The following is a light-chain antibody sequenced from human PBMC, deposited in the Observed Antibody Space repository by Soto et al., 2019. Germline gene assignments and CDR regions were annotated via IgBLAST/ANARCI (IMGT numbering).Light chain of an antibody. J-gene: IGLJ3*02. CDR1: SSNIGNNY. V-gene: IGLV1-51*02. Sequence: QSVLTQPPSVSAAPGQKVTISCSGISSNIGNNYVSWYQQLPGTAPKLRIYENNKRPSGIPDRFSGSKSGTSATLGITGLQTGDEADYYCGTWDSSLSAGVFGGGTKLTVL. CDR2: ENN. CDR3: GTWDSSLSAGV.